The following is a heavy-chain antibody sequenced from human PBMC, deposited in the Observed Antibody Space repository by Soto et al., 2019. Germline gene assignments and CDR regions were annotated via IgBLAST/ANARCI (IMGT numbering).Heavy chain of an antibody. D-gene: IGHD2-8*02. CDR3: ARSQSSLLLDC. CDR2: INHSGST. V-gene: IGHV4-34*01. CDR1: GGSFSGYY. J-gene: IGHJ4*02. Sequence: QVQLQQWGAGLLKPSETLSLTCAVYGGSFSGYYWSWIRQPPGKGLEWIGEINHSGSTNYNPSLNSRVTISVDTSKNQFSLKLSSVTAADTAVYYCARSQSSLLLDCWGQGVLVTVSS.